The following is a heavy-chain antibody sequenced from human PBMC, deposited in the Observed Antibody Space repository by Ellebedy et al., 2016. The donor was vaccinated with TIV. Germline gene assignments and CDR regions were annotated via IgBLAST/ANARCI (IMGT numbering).Heavy chain of an antibody. V-gene: IGHV3-23*01. CDR3: ASSRYLYYLGSTVFAY. CDR2: ISGSATSI. Sequence: GESLKISCAASGFNFRSYAMSWVRQAPGKGLEWVSGISGSATSIDYADSVRGRFTISRDNSKNTLDLQMNSLRADDTAVYYCASSRYLYYLGSTVFAYWGQGTLVTVAS. J-gene: IGHJ4*02. CDR1: GFNFRSYA. D-gene: IGHD3-16*01.